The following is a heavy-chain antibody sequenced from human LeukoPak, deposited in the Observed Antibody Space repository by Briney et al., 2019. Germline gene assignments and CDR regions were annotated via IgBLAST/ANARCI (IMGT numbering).Heavy chain of an antibody. CDR1: GFTVSSNY. D-gene: IGHD3-10*01. CDR3: ASTYGSGSYYNAYYYYYMDV. CDR2: IKQDGSEK. V-gene: IGHV3-7*01. Sequence: PGGSLRLSCAASGFTVSSNYMSWVRQAPGKGLEWVANIKQDGSEKYYVDSVKGRFTISRDNAKNSLYLQMNSLRAEDTAVYYCASTYGSGSYYNAYYYYYMDVWGKGTTVTVSS. J-gene: IGHJ6*03.